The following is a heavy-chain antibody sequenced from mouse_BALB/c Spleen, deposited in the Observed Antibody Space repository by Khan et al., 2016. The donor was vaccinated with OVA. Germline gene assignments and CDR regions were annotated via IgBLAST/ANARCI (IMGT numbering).Heavy chain of an antibody. CDR3: ARGGYGGLAY. CDR1: GYTFSSYW. CDR2: IFPGSVST. Sequence: QVQLQQSGGDLMKPGASVKISCKATGYTFSSYWIEWVKQRPGHGLEWIGQIFPGSVSTTYTEKFKGKATITADTSSNTAYMQLSSLTSEDSAVYYGARGGYGGLAYWGQGTLVTVSA. V-gene: IGHV1-9*01. J-gene: IGHJ3*01. D-gene: IGHD2-2*01.